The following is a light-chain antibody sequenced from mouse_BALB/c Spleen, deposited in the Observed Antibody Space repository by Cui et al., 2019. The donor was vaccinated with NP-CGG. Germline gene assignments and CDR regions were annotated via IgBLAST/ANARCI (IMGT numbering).Light chain of an antibody. J-gene: IGLJ1*01. CDR2: GTN. Sequence: QATVTQGAAHTTCLGETVIHTCRSNTGALTNRNYGNWVQEKPDHLFTGLIGGTNNRPPGVPARFSGSLIGDKAALTITGAQTEDEAIYFCALWYSNHWVFGGGTKLTVL. V-gene: IGLV1*01. CDR1: TGALTNRNY. CDR3: ALWYSNHWV.